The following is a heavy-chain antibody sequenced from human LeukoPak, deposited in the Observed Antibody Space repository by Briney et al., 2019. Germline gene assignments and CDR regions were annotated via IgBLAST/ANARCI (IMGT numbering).Heavy chain of an antibody. CDR3: ASMGRGTGDRYYYYMDV. CDR1: GGSISSYY. J-gene: IGHJ6*03. CDR2: IYTSGST. V-gene: IGHV4-4*07. Sequence: SETLSLTCTVSGGSISSYYWSWLRQPAGKGLEWIGRIYTSGSTNYNPSLKSRVTMSVDTSKNQFSLKLSSVTAADTAVYYCASMGRGTGDRYYYYMDVWGKGTTVTVSS. D-gene: IGHD7-27*01.